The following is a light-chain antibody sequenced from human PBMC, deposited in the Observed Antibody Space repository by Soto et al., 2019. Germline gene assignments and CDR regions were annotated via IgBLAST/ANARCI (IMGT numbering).Light chain of an antibody. CDR3: QQYNSYSPFT. V-gene: IGKV1-5*01. Sequence: DIQMTQSPSTLSASVGDKVTVTCRASQNIRSRLAWYQQKPGKAPNLLISDASSLESRVPSRFSGSGSGTEFTLTLSSLQPDDVATYYCQQYNSYSPFTFGPGTKVDIK. J-gene: IGKJ3*01. CDR1: QNIRSR. CDR2: DAS.